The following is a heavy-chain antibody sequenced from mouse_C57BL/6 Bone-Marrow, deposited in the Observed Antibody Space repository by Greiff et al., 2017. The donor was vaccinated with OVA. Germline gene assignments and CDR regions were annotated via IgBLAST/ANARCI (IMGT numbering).Heavy chain of an antibody. CDR1: VFTFSDYY. J-gene: IGHJ3*01. V-gene: IGHV5-12*01. Sequence: EVMLVESGGGLVQPGGSLKLSCAASVFTFSDYYMHWVRQTPEKRLEWVAYISTGGGSTYYPDTVKGRFTISRDNAKNTLYLQMSRLKSEDTAMYYCARHGGLRPWFAYWGQGTLVTVSA. CDR3: ARHGGLRPWFAY. D-gene: IGHD2-4*01. CDR2: ISTGGGST.